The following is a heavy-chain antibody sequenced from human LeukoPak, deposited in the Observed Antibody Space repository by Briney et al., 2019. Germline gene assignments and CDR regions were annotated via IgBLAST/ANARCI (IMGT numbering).Heavy chain of an antibody. CDR3: AKAGYDFWSGYLGTYYYYVMDV. CDR1: GSTFDDYA. J-gene: IGHJ6*02. Sequence: PGGSLRLACAASGSTFDDYAMHWVRQAPGKGLEWVSGISWNSGSIGYADSVKGRFTISRDNAKNSLYLQMNSLRAEDTALYYCAKAGYDFWSGYLGTYYYYVMDVWGQGTTVTVSS. V-gene: IGHV3-9*01. CDR2: ISWNSGSI. D-gene: IGHD3-3*01.